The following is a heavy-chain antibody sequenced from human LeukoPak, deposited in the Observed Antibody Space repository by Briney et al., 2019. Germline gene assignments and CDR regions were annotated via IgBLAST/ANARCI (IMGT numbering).Heavy chain of an antibody. V-gene: IGHV5-51*01. CDR2: IYPGDSDT. D-gene: IGHD2-2*01. CDR3: ARRQGCSSSSCPPDY. J-gene: IGHJ4*02. CDR1: GYSFTTYW. Sequence: GESLQISCRGSGYSFTTYWIGWVRQMPGKGREWMGIIYPGDSDTRYTPSFQGQVTMSADKSINTASLQWSSLRASDTAMYYCARRQGCSSSSCPPDYWGQGTLVTVSS.